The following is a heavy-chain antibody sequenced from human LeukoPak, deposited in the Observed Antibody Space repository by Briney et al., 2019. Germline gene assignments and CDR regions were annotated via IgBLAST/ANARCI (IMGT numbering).Heavy chain of an antibody. V-gene: IGHV3-74*01. Sequence: GSLRLSCAASGFTFSSYWIHWVGQAPGKGLAWVSRIDNEESDTIFADSVKGRFTLSRDNAKNTVYLQMNSLRAEDTAVYYCARGGFHHGFDIWGQGTMVSVS. J-gene: IGHJ3*02. CDR3: ARGGFHHGFDI. CDR2: IDNEESDT. D-gene: IGHD1-14*01. CDR1: GFTFSSYW.